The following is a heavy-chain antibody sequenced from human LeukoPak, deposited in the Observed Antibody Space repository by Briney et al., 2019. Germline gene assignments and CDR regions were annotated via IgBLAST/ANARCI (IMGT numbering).Heavy chain of an antibody. V-gene: IGHV3-23*01. CDR3: VKGIQLST. J-gene: IGHJ3*01. CDR2: IGSSGGST. Sequence: QTGRSLRPSCPASALNFTTPATTCVRHAPGNGLEWVSLIGSSGGSTYYADSVKGRFTISRDNSNHRLCLEMNSVRVEETAIYCCVKGIQLSTWGLGTMVTVSS. CDR1: ALNFTTPA. D-gene: IGHD5-24*01.